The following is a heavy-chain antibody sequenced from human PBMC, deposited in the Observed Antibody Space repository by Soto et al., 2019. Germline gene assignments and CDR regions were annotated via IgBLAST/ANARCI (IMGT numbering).Heavy chain of an antibody. CDR1: GFTFSSYG. CDR3: AKDTIAVAPTFDY. D-gene: IGHD6-19*01. Sequence: GGSLRLSCAASGFTFSSYGMLWVRQAPGKGLEWVAVISYDGSNKYYADSVKGRFTISRDNSKNTLYLQMNSLRAEDTAVYYCAKDTIAVAPTFDYWGQGTLVTVSS. J-gene: IGHJ4*02. CDR2: ISYDGSNK. V-gene: IGHV3-30*18.